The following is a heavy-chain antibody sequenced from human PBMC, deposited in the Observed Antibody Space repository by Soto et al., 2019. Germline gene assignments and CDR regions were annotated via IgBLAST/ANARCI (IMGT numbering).Heavy chain of an antibody. Sequence: ASVKVSCKASGGTSSSYAISWVRQASGQGLEWMGGIIPIFGTANYAQKFQGRVTITADESTSTAYMELSSLRSEDTAVYYCASERYDILTGYYTDYYYYYGMDVWGQGTTVTVSS. J-gene: IGHJ6*02. CDR2: IIPIFGTA. CDR1: GGTSSSYA. CDR3: ASERYDILTGYYTDYYYYYGMDV. D-gene: IGHD3-9*01. V-gene: IGHV1-69*13.